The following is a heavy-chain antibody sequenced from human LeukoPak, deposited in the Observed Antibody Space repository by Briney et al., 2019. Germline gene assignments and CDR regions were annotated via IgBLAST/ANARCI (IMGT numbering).Heavy chain of an antibody. J-gene: IGHJ4*02. CDR3: ARGTVGTPLMGDY. V-gene: IGHV7-4-1*02. Sequence: AASVKVSCKASGYTFTGYYMHWVRQAPGQGLEWMGWINTNTGNPTYAQGFTGRFVFSLDTSVSTAYLQISSLKAEDTAVYYCARGTVGTPLMGDYWGQGALVTVSS. CDR1: GYTFTGYY. CDR2: INTNTGNP. D-gene: IGHD4-23*01.